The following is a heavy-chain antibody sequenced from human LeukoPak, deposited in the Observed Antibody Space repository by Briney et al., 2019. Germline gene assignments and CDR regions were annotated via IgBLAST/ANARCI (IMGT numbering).Heavy chain of an antibody. CDR2: MSSDGSNE. CDR3: AKAVSSWYLDY. J-gene: IGHJ4*02. CDR1: GFTFSSSG. D-gene: IGHD6-13*01. Sequence: PGGSLRLSCAASGFTFSSSGMHWVRQAPGQGLEWVGVMSSDGSNEYYADAVKGRFTISRDNSKNTVYLQMNTLRAEDTAVYYCAKAVSSWYLDYWGQGTLVTVSS. V-gene: IGHV3-30*18.